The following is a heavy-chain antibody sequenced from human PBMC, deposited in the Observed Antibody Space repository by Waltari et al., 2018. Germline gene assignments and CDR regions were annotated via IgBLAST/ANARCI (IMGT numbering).Heavy chain of an antibody. V-gene: IGHV4-34*01. CDR1: GGSFSGYY. D-gene: IGHD6-6*01. CDR3: ARSFSFPTLYSSSYYYYYYMDV. Sequence: QVQLQQWGAGLLKPSETLSLTCAVYGGSFSGYYWSWIRQPPGKGLEWNGEINHSGSTNYNPSLKSRVTISVDTSNNLFALTLSSVTAADTAVYYCARSFSFPTLYSSSYYYYYYMDVWGKGTTVTVSS. J-gene: IGHJ6*03. CDR2: INHSGST.